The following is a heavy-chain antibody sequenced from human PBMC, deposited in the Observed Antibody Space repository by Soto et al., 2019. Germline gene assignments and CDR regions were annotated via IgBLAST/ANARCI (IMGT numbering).Heavy chain of an antibody. J-gene: IGHJ4*02. Sequence: QVQLQESGPGLVKPSETLSLTCTVSGGSVSSGSYYWSWIRQPPGKGLEWIGYIYYSGSTNYNPSLKSRVTISVDTSKNQFSLKLSSVTAADTAVYYCARERQPYYFDYWGQGTLVTVSS. CDR1: GGSVSSGSYY. CDR3: ARERQPYYFDY. CDR2: IYYSGST. V-gene: IGHV4-61*01.